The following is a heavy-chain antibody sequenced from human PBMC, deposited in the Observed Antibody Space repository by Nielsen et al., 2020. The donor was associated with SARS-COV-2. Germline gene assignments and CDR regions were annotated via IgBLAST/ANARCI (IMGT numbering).Heavy chain of an antibody. V-gene: IGHV3-9*01. CDR2: LSWNSGGI. CDR3: AFGAGTFY. J-gene: IGHJ4*02. D-gene: IGHD6-19*01. Sequence: SLKISCAASGFTFDDYSMHWVRQVPGKGLEWVSGLSWNSGGIGYADSVKGRFTISRDNAKNSMSLQMNSLRADDTAVYYCAFGAGTFYWGRGTLVTVPS. CDR1: GFTFDDYS.